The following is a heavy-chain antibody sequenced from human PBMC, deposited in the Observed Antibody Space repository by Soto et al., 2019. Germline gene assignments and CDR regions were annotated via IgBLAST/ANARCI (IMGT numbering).Heavy chain of an antibody. CDR2: IYYSGST. CDR3: ASSKASGNWFDP. CDR1: GGSISSSSYY. J-gene: IGHJ5*02. D-gene: IGHD2-2*01. Sequence: SETLSLTCTVSGGSISSSSYYWGWIRQPPGKGLEWIGSIYYSGSTYYNPSLKSRVTISVDTSKNQFSLKLSSVTAADTAVYYCASSKASGNWFDPWGQGTLVTVS. V-gene: IGHV4-39*01.